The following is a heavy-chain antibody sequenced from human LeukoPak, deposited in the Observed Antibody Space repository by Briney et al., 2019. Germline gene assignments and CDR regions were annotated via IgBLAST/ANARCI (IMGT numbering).Heavy chain of an antibody. V-gene: IGHV3-73*01. Sequence: GGSLKLSCAASGFTFSGSAMHWVRQASGKGLEWVGRIRSNLNSYATAYAASVKGRFTISRDDSKSTAYLQMNSLKTEGTAVYYCTSGPNYFYYWAQGTLVTVSS. J-gene: IGHJ4*02. CDR2: IRSNLNSYAT. CDR3: TSGPNYFYY. CDR1: GFTFSGSA.